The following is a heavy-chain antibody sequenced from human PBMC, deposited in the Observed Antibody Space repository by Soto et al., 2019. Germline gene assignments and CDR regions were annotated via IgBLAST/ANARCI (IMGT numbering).Heavy chain of an antibody. J-gene: IGHJ3*02. CDR2: ISLSGGST. CDR3: AAKMVYDKWSSAFDI. D-gene: IGHD3-22*01. V-gene: IGHV3-23*01. Sequence: VQLLESGGDLVQPGVSLRLSCAASGFTFSSFAMSWVRQAPGKGLEWVSAISLSGGSTYYADSVKGRFTISRDNSKNTLFLQMSSLRAEDTAVYYCAAKMVYDKWSSAFDIWGQGTMVTVSS. CDR1: GFTFSSFA.